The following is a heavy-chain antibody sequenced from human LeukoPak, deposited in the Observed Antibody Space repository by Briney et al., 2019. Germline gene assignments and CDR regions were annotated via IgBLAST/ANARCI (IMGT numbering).Heavy chain of an antibody. J-gene: IGHJ4*02. V-gene: IGHV4-59*08. D-gene: IGHD6-13*01. CDR3: ARSHSWSPFDY. Sequence: PSETLSLTCNVSGGSISNYFWSWIRQPPGRGLEWIGYISYLGSTNYNPSLKGRVTFSVDTSKNQFSLKLSSVTAADTAVYYCARSHSWSPFDYWGQGTLVTVSS. CDR2: ISYLGST. CDR1: GGSISNYF.